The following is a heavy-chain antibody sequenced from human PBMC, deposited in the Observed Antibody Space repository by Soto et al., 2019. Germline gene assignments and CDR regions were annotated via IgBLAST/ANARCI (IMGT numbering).Heavy chain of an antibody. CDR1: GSTFTSYA. CDR3: ARDLGGWTDY. CDR2: INAGNGNT. V-gene: IGHV1-3*01. Sequence: QVQLVQSGAEVKKPGASVQVSCKASGSTFTSYAMQWLRQAPGQRLEWMGWINAGNGNTKYSQKFKGRVTITSDTSASTDYTELSSLRSEDTAVYYCARDLGGWTDYWGQGTLVTVSS. D-gene: IGHD6-19*01. J-gene: IGHJ4*02.